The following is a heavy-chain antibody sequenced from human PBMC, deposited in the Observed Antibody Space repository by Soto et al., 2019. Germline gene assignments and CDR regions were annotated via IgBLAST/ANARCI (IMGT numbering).Heavy chain of an antibody. Sequence: EVQLLESGGGLVQPGGSLRLSCAASGFTFSSYAMSWVRQAPGKGLEWVSAISGSGGSTYYADSVKGPFTISRDNSKNTLYLQMNSLRAEDTAVYYCAKQVSHIVVVPAAFELWGQGTLVTVSS. CDR3: AKQVSHIVVVPAAFEL. D-gene: IGHD2-2*01. J-gene: IGHJ5*02. CDR2: ISGSGGST. CDR1: GFTFSSYA. V-gene: IGHV3-23*01.